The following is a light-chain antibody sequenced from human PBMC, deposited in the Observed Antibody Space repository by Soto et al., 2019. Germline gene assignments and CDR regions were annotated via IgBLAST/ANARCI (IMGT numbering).Light chain of an antibody. V-gene: IGKV1-5*03. CDR1: QSISSW. CDR2: KAS. Sequence: DIQMTQSPSTLSACVGDRVTITCRASQSISSWLAWYQQKPGKAPKLLIYKASSLASGVPSRFSGSGSGTEFTLTISSLQPDDFATYYCQQYNGYSRTFGQGTKVEIK. CDR3: QQYNGYSRT. J-gene: IGKJ1*01.